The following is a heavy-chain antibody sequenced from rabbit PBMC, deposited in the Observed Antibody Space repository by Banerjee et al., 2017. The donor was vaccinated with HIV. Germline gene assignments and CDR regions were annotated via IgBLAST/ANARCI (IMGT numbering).Heavy chain of an antibody. CDR2: IYTGSSGST. J-gene: IGHJ4*01. CDR3: ARDLAGVIGWNFNL. Sequence: QEQLEESGGGLVQPEGSLTLTCTASGFSFSSSYWICWVRQAPGKGLEWSACIYTGSSGSTYYASWAKGRFTISKTSSTTVTLQMTSLTAADTATYFCARDLAGVIGWNFNLWGPGTLVTVS. V-gene: IGHV1S45*01. CDR1: GFSFSSSYW. D-gene: IGHD4-1*01.